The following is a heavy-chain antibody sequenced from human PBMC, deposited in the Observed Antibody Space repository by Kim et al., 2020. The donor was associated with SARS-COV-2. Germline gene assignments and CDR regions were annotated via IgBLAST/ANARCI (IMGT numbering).Heavy chain of an antibody. D-gene: IGHD3-3*01. CDR3: ERTRRPSGWFDP. V-gene: IGHV4-34*01. J-gene: IGHJ5*02. Sequence: YTPTPKSRVTMSLNTSKNQFSLKLSLVTAADPAVYYCERTRRPSGWFDPWGQGTLVTVSS.